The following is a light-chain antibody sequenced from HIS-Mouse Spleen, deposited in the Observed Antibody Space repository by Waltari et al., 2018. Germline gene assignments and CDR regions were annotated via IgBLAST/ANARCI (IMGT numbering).Light chain of an antibody. Sequence: QSALTQPASVSGSPGQSITISCTGTSTDVGSYNLTSWYQQHPGKAPKLMSYEGSKRPSGVSNRFSGSKSGNTASLTISGLQAEDEADYYCCSYAGSSTYVVFGGGTKLTVL. V-gene: IGLV2-23*01. CDR1: STDVGSYNL. CDR3: CSYAGSSTYVV. J-gene: IGLJ2*01. CDR2: EGS.